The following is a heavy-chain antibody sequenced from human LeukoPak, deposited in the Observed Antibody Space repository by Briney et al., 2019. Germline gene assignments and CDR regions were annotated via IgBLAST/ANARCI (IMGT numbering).Heavy chain of an antibody. CDR3: ARDSSRFRE. V-gene: IGHV3-74*01. J-gene: IGHJ4*02. Sequence: SLRLSCTASGFTFISYCMHWVRQSPGKGLVLVVRINSNESVTNYADNFKGRFTISRDNAKNTLYLRMNTLRAEDTAVYYCARDSSRFREWGQGTLVTVS. CDR1: GFTFISYC. CDR2: INSNESVT. D-gene: IGHD6-13*01.